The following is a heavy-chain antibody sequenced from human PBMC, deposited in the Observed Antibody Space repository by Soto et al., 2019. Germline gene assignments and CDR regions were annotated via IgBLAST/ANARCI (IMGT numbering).Heavy chain of an antibody. CDR3: AKEAAYSSSWRNFDY. D-gene: IGHD6-13*01. J-gene: IGHJ4*02. Sequence: GGSLRLSCAASGFTFRSYALSRVRHPPGYGLEWVSAISGSGGSTYYADSVKGRFTISRDNSKNTLYLQMNSLRAEDTAVYYCAKEAAYSSSWRNFDYWGQGTLVTVSS. V-gene: IGHV3-23*01. CDR2: ISGSGGST. CDR1: GFTFRSYA.